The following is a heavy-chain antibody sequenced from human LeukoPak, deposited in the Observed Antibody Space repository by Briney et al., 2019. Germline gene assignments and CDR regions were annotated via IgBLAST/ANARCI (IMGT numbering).Heavy chain of an antibody. J-gene: IGHJ4*02. V-gene: IGHV3-66*01. D-gene: IGHD6-19*01. CDR3: ARENGIAVAGRVARHFDY. CDR1: GFTVSSNY. Sequence: PGGSLRLSCAASGFTVSSNYMSWVRQAPGEGLEWVSLIYSDGSTYYADSVRGRFTISRDNSKNTLYLQMNSLRAEDTAFYYCARENGIAVAGRVARHFDYWGQGTLVTVSS. CDR2: IYSDGST.